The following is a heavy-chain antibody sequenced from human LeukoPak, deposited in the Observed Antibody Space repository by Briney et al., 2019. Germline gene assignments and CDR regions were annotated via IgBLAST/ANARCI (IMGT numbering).Heavy chain of an antibody. V-gene: IGHV3-33*01. Sequence: GGSLRLSSVASGFTFSGYSMHWVRQAPGRGLERVAVIWYDGSKTYYAVSVKGRFTISRDNSKVTLYLQMSSLRVEDTAAYYCARYLGGRNAFDIWGQGTMVTVSS. CDR1: GFTFSGYS. D-gene: IGHD3-16*01. CDR3: ARYLGGRNAFDI. CDR2: IWYDGSKT. J-gene: IGHJ3*02.